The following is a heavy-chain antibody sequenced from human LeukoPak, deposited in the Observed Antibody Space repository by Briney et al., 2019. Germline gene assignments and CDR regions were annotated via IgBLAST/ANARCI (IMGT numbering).Heavy chain of an antibody. CDR3: ARDLGRGGMIVVVINYFDY. D-gene: IGHD3-22*01. V-gene: IGHV1-18*01. J-gene: IGHJ4*02. Sequence: ASVKVSCKSSGYTFTSYGISWVRQAPGQGLEWMGWISTYSGNTNYAQKLQGRVTMTTDTSTSTAYMELRSLRSDDTAVYYCARDLGRGGMIVVVINYFDYWGQGTLVTVSS. CDR1: GYTFTSYG. CDR2: ISTYSGNT.